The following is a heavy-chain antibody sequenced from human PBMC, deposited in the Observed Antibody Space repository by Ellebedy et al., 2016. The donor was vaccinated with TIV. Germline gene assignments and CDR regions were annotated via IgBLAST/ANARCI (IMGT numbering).Heavy chain of an antibody. CDR3: ARDWNGDSVIED. CDR1: GFTFSSYA. J-gene: IGHJ4*02. Sequence: GGSLRLXXAASGFTFSSYAMHWVRQAPGQGLEWVAVAVISYDGSNKYYADSVKGRFTISSDNSKNTLYLQMNGLRAEDTAVYYCARDWNGDSVIEDWGQGSLVIVSS. V-gene: IGHV3-30*04. D-gene: IGHD1-1*01. CDR2: ISYDGSNK.